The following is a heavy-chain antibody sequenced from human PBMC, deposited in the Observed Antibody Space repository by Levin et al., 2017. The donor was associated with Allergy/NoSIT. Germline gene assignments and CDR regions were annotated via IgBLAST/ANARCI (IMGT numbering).Heavy chain of an antibody. Sequence: SETLSLTCAVYGGSFSGYYWSWIRQPPGKGLEWIGEINHSGSTNYNPSLKSRVTISVDTSKNQFSLKLSSVTAADTAVYYCARPKQVTMVRGAGREFDYWGQGTLVTVSS. CDR1: GGSFSGYY. CDR3: ARPKQVTMVRGAGREFDY. CDR2: INHSGST. D-gene: IGHD3-10*01. J-gene: IGHJ4*02. V-gene: IGHV4-34*01.